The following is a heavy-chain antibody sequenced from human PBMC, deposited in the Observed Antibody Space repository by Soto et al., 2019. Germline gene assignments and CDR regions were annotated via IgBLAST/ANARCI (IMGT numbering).Heavy chain of an antibody. D-gene: IGHD4-17*01. CDR3: ARTTAVPNTLRSRYFFDY. CDR2: VYYSGTT. J-gene: IGHJ4*02. V-gene: IGHV4-61*01. CDR1: GGSVSNKTYY. Sequence: SETLSLTCSVSGGSVSNKTYYWSWIRQPPGKRLEWIGNVYYSGTTNYNPSLKSRVTISVDLSKNQFSLRLSSVTTADTALYYCARTTAVPNTLRSRYFFDYWGQGTLVTVSS.